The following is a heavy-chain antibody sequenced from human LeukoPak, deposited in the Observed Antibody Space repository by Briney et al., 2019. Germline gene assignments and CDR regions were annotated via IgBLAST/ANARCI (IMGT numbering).Heavy chain of an antibody. V-gene: IGHV3-48*01. CDR2: IKSSSSTI. Sequence: GGSLRLSCVVSGVTFSSYSMNWVRQAPGKGQEWVSYIKSSSSTIHYADSVKGRFTVSRDNAKNSLYLQMNSLRAEDTGVYYCARGSSGLEDYWGQGTLVIVSS. D-gene: IGHD6-19*01. J-gene: IGHJ4*02. CDR3: ARGSSGLEDY. CDR1: GVTFSSYS.